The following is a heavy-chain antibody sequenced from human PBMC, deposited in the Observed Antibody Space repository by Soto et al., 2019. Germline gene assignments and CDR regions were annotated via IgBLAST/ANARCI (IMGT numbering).Heavy chain of an antibody. Sequence: SETLSLTCSVSGYSVSSSDYYWAWIRQPPGKGLEWIGSMLYSGLTYYTPSLKSRVTLSVDTSKNQFSVRLNSVTASDTAVYYCAPLTVSLSGPYGIHVWGQGTTVTVSS. CDR2: MLYSGLT. CDR1: GYSVSSSDYY. D-gene: IGHD2-15*01. J-gene: IGHJ6*02. V-gene: IGHV4-39*01. CDR3: APLTVSLSGPYGIHV.